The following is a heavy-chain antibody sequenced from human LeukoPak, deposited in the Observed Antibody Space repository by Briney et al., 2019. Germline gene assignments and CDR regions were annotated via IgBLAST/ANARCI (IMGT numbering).Heavy chain of an antibody. CDR2: INHSGST. V-gene: IGHV4-34*01. D-gene: IGHD6-19*01. CDR1: GFTFSSYA. Sequence: KAGGSLRLSCAASGFTFSSYAMSWIRQPPGKGLEWIGEINHSGSTNYNPSLKSRVTISVDTSKNQFSLKLSSVTAADTAVYYCASLYSSGWSPPRYYYMDVWGKGTTVTVSS. J-gene: IGHJ6*03. CDR3: ASLYSSGWSPPRYYYMDV.